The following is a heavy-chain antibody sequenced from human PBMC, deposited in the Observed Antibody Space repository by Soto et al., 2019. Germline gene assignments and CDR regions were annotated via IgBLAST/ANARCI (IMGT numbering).Heavy chain of an antibody. CDR1: GGSISSGGYY. CDR2: IYYSGST. CDR3: ARDSLGGSSGYYYGMDV. D-gene: IGHD6-6*01. J-gene: IGHJ6*02. V-gene: IGHV4-31*03. Sequence: SETLSLTCTVSGGSISSGGYYWSWIRQHPGKGLEWIGYIYYSGSTYYNPSLKSRVTISVDTSKNQFSLKLSSVTAADTAVYYCARDSLGGSSGYYYGMDVWGQGTTVTVSS.